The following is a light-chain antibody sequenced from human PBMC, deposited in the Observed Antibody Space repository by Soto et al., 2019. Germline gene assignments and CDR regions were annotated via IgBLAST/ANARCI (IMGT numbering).Light chain of an antibody. V-gene: IGLV2-8*01. CDR1: SSDVGGYIF. Sequence: QSALTQPPPASVSPGQSVTISCTGTSSDVGGYIFVSWYQQHPGKVPKLIIYDVNKRPSGVPDRFSGSKYGNTASLTVSGLRAEDEGDYYCVSFAGGTYVFGTGTKVTVL. CDR3: VSFAGGTYV. CDR2: DVN. J-gene: IGLJ1*01.